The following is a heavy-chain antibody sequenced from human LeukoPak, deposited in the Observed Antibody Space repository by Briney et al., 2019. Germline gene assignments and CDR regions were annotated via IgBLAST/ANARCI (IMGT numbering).Heavy chain of an antibody. D-gene: IGHD2-21*02. CDR1: GFTFNNYA. Sequence: GGSLRLSCAASGFTFNNYAMSWVRQAPGKGLEWVSVISDSGGSRYYADSVKGRFTISRDNSKNTLYLQMNSLRAEDTAVYYCARVASVTGAFDIWGQGTMVTVSS. V-gene: IGHV3-23*01. CDR3: ARVASVTGAFDI. CDR2: ISDSGGSR. J-gene: IGHJ3*02.